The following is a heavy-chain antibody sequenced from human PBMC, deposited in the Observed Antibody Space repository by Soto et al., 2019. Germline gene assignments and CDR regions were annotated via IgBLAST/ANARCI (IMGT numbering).Heavy chain of an antibody. CDR2: INHSGST. J-gene: IGHJ4*02. CDR1: GGSFSGYY. D-gene: IGHD3-9*01. CDR3: ARDKMTGLFDY. Sequence: QVQLQQWGAGLLKPSETLSLTCAVYGGSFSGYYWTWIRQPPGTGLEWIGEINHSGSTNYNPSLTSRVTISGDTSKNQFSQKLTSVTAADTAVYYCARDKMTGLFDYWGQGTLVTVSS. V-gene: IGHV4-34*01.